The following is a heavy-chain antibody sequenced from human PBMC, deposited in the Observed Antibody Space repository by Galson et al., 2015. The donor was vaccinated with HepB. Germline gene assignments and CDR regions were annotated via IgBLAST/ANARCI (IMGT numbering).Heavy chain of an antibody. CDR2: TYYRSKWYN. D-gene: IGHD6-13*01. J-gene: IGHJ6*02. CDR1: GDSVSSNSAA. Sequence: CAISGDSVSSNSAAWSWIRQSPSRGLEWLGRTYYRSKWYNDYAVSVKSRITINPDTSKNQFSLQLNSVTPEDTAVYYCARVPGIAAAGGMDVWGQGTTVTVSS. CDR3: ARVPGIAAAGGMDV. V-gene: IGHV6-1*01.